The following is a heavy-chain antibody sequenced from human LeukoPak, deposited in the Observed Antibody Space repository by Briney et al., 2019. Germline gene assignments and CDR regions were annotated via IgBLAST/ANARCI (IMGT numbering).Heavy chain of an antibody. CDR3: TRGPRNYFDY. CDR1: GGSISSYY. CDR2: LYYSGST. Sequence: SETLSLTCTVSGGSISSYYWGWIRQPPGKGLEWIGYLYYSGSTNYNPSLKSRVTMSVDTSNNQFSLKLSSVTAADTAVYYCTRGPRNYFDYWGQGTLVTVSS. V-gene: IGHV4-59*01. J-gene: IGHJ4*02.